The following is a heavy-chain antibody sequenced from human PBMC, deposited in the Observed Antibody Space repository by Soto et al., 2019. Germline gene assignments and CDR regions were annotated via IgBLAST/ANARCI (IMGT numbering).Heavy chain of an antibody. V-gene: IGHV3-21*01. CDR3: ARDRRGWYSYSAPVAFDI. Sequence: EVQLVESGGGLVKPGGSLRLSCAASGFTFSSYSMNWVRQAPGKGLEWVSSISSSSSYIYYADSVKGRFTISRDNAKNSLYLQMNSLRAEDTAVYYCARDRRGWYSYSAPVAFDIWGQGTMVTVSS. CDR1: GFTFSSYS. D-gene: IGHD6-19*01. CDR2: ISSSSSYI. J-gene: IGHJ3*02.